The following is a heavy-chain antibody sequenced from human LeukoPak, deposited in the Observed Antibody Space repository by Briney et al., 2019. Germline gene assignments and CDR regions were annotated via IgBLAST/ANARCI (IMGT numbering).Heavy chain of an antibody. CDR1: GYSFTSYW. J-gene: IGHJ4*02. Sequence: GESLKISCKGSGYSFTSYWIGWVRQMPGKGLEWMGIIYPGDSDTRYSPSFQGQVTISVDKTLSTAYLQWRSLKASDSAMYYCARLGPEMSVAGNPFDYWGQGTLVTVSS. CDR3: ARLGPEMSVAGNPFDY. V-gene: IGHV5-51*01. CDR2: IYPGDSDT. D-gene: IGHD6-19*01.